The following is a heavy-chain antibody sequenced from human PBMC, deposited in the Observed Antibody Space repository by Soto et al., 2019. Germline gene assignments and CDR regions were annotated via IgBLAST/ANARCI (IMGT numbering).Heavy chain of an antibody. V-gene: IGHV3-23*01. CDR2: ISGSGGST. Sequence: PWGSLRLSCAASGFTFSIYAMSWVLQAPGKGLEWVSAISGSGGSTYYADSVKGRFTISRDNSKNTLYLQMNSLRAEDTAVYYCAKSSTYYDFWSGSPVDYWGQGTLVTVSS. D-gene: IGHD3-3*01. J-gene: IGHJ4*02. CDR1: GFTFSIYA. CDR3: AKSSTYYDFWSGSPVDY.